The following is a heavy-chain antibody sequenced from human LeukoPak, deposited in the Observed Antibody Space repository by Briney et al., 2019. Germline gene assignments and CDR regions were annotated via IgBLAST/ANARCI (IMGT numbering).Heavy chain of an antibody. Sequence: GGPLRLSCAASGFTFSSYGMSWVRQAPGKGLEWVSTISGTGANTYYADSVKGRFTISRDNSKRTLYLQMNSLRVEDAAVYYCAKRRYDTSSLDWFDPWGQGTLVTVSS. CDR3: AKRRYDTSSLDWFDP. CDR1: GFTFSSYG. CDR2: ISGTGANT. D-gene: IGHD6-13*01. V-gene: IGHV3-23*01. J-gene: IGHJ5*02.